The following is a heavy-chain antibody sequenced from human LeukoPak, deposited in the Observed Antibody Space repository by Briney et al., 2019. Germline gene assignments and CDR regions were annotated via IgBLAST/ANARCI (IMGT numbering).Heavy chain of an antibody. Sequence: GGSLRLSCAASGFTFSDHWMSWVRQAPGKGLKWVANIKRDGSEKYYVDSVKGRFTISRDNAKNSLFLQMTSLRVEDTAVYYCARDNWELRGFDYWGQGTLVTVSS. D-gene: IGHD1-7*01. CDR1: GFTFSDHW. CDR3: ARDNWELRGFDY. V-gene: IGHV3-7*01. J-gene: IGHJ4*02. CDR2: IKRDGSEK.